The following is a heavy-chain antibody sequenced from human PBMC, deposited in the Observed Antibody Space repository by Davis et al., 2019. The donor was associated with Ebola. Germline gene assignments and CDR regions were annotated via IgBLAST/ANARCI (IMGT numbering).Heavy chain of an antibody. Sequence: SETLSLTCTVSGGSISTYYWSWIRQPPGKGLEWIGYIFYSGGTNYNPSLKSRLTISVDTSKNQFSLKLSSVTAADTAVYYCARGIGLSAFDIWGQGTMVTVSS. V-gene: IGHV4-59*01. CDR1: GGSISTYY. J-gene: IGHJ3*02. CDR3: ARGIGLSAFDI. D-gene: IGHD2-2*03. CDR2: IFYSGGT.